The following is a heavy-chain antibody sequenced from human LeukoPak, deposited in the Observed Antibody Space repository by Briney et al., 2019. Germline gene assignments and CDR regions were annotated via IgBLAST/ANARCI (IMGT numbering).Heavy chain of an antibody. CDR1: GFTVSDS. CDR3: AREKFADGYFQH. Sequence: GGSLRLSCAASGFTVSDSMNWVRQAPGKGLEWGSSINSNSNYIYYADSVKGRFTISRDNAKDSLYLQMNSLRAEDTAVYYCAREKFADGYFQHWGQGTLVTVSS. V-gene: IGHV3-21*01. J-gene: IGHJ1*01. D-gene: IGHD3-10*01. CDR2: INSNSNYI.